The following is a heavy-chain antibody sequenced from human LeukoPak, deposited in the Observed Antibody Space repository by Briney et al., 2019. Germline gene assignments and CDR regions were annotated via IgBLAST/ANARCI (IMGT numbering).Heavy chain of an antibody. CDR2: ISYDGSNK. D-gene: IGHD5-18*01. CDR1: GFTFSSYA. V-gene: IGHV3-30*01. J-gene: IGHJ4*02. CDR3: ARDGSGYSYGYRFDY. Sequence: GRSLRLSCAASGFTFSSYAMHWVRQAPGKGLEWVAVISYDGSNKYYADSVKGRFTISRDSSKNTLYLQMNSLRAEDTAVYYCARDGSGYSYGYRFDYWGQGTLVTVSS.